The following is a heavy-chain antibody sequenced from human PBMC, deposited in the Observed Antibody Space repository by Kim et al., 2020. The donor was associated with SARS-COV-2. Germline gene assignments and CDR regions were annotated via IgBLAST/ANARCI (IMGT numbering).Heavy chain of an antibody. D-gene: IGHD3-16*01. Sequence: RYSPPFQGQVTISADKSISTAYLQWSSLKASDTAMYYCARPGLLGGYFDYWGQGTLVTVSS. J-gene: IGHJ4*02. CDR3: ARPGLLGGYFDY. V-gene: IGHV5-51*01.